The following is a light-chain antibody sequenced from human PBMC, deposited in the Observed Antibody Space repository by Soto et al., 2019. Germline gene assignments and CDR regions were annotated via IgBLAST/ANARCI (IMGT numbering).Light chain of an antibody. CDR3: QQYDSYRGS. J-gene: IGKJ2*01. CDR2: EAS. CDR1: QSVSSW. V-gene: IGKV1-5*01. Sequence: DIQMTQSPFILSASVGDRVTITCRASQSVSSWLAWYQQKPGKAPKLLIFEASVLARGVPSRFSGSGSGTEFTLTISGLQPDDFATYYCQQYDSYRGSFGQGTKLEFK.